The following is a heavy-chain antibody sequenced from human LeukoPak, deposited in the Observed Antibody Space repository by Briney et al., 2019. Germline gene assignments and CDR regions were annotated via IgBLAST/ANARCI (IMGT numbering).Heavy chain of an antibody. CDR1: GGSISSYY. CDR2: IYTSGST. J-gene: IGHJ4*02. CDR3: AREKGPYSGSYCFDY. D-gene: IGHD1-26*01. V-gene: IGHV4-4*07. Sequence: SETLSLTCTVSGGSISSYYWSWIRQPAGKGLEWIGRIYTSGSTNYNPSLKSRVTMSVDTSKNQFSLELSSVTAADTAVYYCAREKGPYSGSYCFDYWGQGTLVTVSS.